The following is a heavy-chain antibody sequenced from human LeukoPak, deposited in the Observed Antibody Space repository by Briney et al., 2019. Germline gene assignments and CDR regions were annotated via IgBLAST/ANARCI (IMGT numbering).Heavy chain of an antibody. CDR3: AKDTPGFGDIRYYGDSFDY. V-gene: IGHV3-9*01. CDR1: GFTFDDYA. J-gene: IGHJ4*02. D-gene: IGHD4-17*01. CDR2: ISWNSGSI. Sequence: GRSLRLSCAASGFTFDDYAMHWVRQAPGKGLEWVSGISWNSGSIGYADSVKGRFTISRDNAKNSLYLQMNSLRAEDTALYYCAKDTPGFGDIRYYGDSFDYWGQGTLVTVSS.